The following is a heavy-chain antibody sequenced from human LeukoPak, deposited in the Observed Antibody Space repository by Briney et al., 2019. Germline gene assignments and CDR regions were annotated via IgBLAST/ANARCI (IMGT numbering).Heavy chain of an antibody. CDR1: GFTFSSYA. Sequence: GGALRLSCAASGFTFSSYAIHWVRQAPGKGLEGVAFISNNGRNKDYADSVKGRFTSSRDNSKNTLYLQVNSLRPEDTAVYYCTRDLSGHYSIDYWGQGTLVTVSS. CDR2: ISNNGRNK. V-gene: IGHV3-30*04. J-gene: IGHJ4*02. CDR3: TRDLSGHYSIDY. D-gene: IGHD3-22*01.